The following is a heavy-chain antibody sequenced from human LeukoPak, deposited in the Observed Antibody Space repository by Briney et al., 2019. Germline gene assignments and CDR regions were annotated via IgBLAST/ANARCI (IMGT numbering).Heavy chain of an antibody. CDR1: GFTFSAYY. CDR3: ARNARERYGDYSYFDP. J-gene: IGHJ5*02. Sequence: ASVKVSCKASGFTFSAYYMNWVRQAPGQGLEWMGRINSNTGGTNYAQKFQGRVTMTRDTSISTAYMELSRLRSDDTAVYYCARNARERYGDYSYFDPWGQGTLVSVSS. CDR2: INSNTGGT. D-gene: IGHD4-17*01. V-gene: IGHV1-2*06.